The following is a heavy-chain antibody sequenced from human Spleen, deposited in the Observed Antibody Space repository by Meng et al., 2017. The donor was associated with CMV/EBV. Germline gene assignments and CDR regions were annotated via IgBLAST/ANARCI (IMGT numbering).Heavy chain of an antibody. CDR2: IYSGGNI. D-gene: IGHD2-2*02. CDR1: GFIVSSNY. V-gene: IGHV3-53*01. Sequence: GESLKISCAAPGFIVSSNYMSWVRQAPGKGLEWVSVIYSGGNIYYADSVKGRFTISRDNSKNTLYLQMNYLRAEDTAVYYCAKDGYCSGSSCYTDAFDIWGQGTMVTVSS. J-gene: IGHJ3*02. CDR3: AKDGYCSGSSCYTDAFDI.